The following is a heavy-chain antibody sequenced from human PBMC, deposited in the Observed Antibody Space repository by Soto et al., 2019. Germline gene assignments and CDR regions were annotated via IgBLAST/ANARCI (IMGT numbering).Heavy chain of an antibody. J-gene: IGHJ4*02. CDR2: ISDDDGKT. CDR1: GYSFTSYG. Sequence: ASVKVSCKTSGYSFTSYGISWVRQAPGQGLEWMGWISDDDGKTNYAQKFQGRVTVTTDASTSTAYMELRSLRFDDTAVYYCARGEATDFWGQGTLVTVS. CDR3: ARGEATDF. V-gene: IGHV1-18*04.